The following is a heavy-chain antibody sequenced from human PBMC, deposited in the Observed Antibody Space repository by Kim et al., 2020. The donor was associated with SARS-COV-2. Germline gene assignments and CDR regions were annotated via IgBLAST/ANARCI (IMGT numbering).Heavy chain of an antibody. CDR3: VKDQGYCSGGSCYSLRYFDY. Sequence: GGSLRLSCSASGFTFSSYAMHWVRQAPGKGLEYVSAISSNGGSTYYADSVKGRFTISRDNSKNTLYLQMSSLRAEDTAVYYCVKDQGYCSGGSCYSLRYFDYWGQGTLVTVSS. CDR1: GFTFSSYA. CDR2: ISSNGGST. D-gene: IGHD2-15*01. J-gene: IGHJ4*02. V-gene: IGHV3-64D*09.